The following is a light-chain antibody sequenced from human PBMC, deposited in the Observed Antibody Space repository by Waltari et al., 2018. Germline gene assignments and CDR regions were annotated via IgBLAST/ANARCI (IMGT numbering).Light chain of an antibody. V-gene: IGKV4-1*01. CDR1: QTVLYSSNNKNY. CDR2: GAS. Sequence: DIVMTQSPDSLAVSLGERATINCKSSQTVLYSSNNKNYLAWSQQNPGQPPNLGIYGASTRESGVPDRFSASGSGTDFNFTISSLQAEDVAVYYCQQYYTSPYTFAQGTK. J-gene: IGKJ2*01. CDR3: QQYYTSPYT.